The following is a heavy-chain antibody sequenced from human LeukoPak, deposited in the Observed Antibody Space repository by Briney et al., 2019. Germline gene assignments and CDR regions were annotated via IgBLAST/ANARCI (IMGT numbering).Heavy chain of an antibody. V-gene: IGHV4-4*02. J-gene: IGHJ4*02. Sequence: PSETLSLTCAVSGGSISSSNWWSWIRQPPGKGLEWIVSVFSGGNTYYNPSLNSRVSISINTSKNQFSLRLSSVTAADTAVYYCVRTNPWDLTYYFDYWGQGTLVTVSS. CDR3: VRTNPWDLTYYFDY. D-gene: IGHD1-14*01. CDR1: GGSISSSNW. CDR2: VFSGGNT.